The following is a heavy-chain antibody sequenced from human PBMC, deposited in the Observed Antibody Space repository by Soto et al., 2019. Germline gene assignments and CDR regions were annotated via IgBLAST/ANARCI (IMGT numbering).Heavy chain of an antibody. CDR3: AKLSQYSSSYDCQS. CDR1: GFTFNSYA. V-gene: IGHV3-23*01. D-gene: IGHD6-6*01. J-gene: IGHJ5*02. CDR2: VSGLGATT. Sequence: WSLRLSCAAPGFTFNSYAMSWVRQAPGKGLEWVSSVSGLGATTHHADSVQGRFTISRDNSRNTLYLQMNSLRAEDTAVYYCAKLSQYSSSYDCQSWGQGTLVT.